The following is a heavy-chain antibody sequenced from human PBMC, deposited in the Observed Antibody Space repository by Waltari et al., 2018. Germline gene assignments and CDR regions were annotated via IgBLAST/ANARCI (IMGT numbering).Heavy chain of an antibody. Sequence: EVQLVESGGGLVQPGGSLRLSCAASGFTFSSYSMNLVRQAPGKGLEWVSYISSSSSTIYYADSVKGRFTISRDNAKNSLYLQMNSLRAEDTAVYYCASLYGDYYYYGMDVWGQGTTVTVSS. J-gene: IGHJ6*02. V-gene: IGHV3-48*01. CDR2: ISSSSSTI. D-gene: IGHD4-17*01. CDR1: GFTFSSYS. CDR3: ASLYGDYYYYGMDV.